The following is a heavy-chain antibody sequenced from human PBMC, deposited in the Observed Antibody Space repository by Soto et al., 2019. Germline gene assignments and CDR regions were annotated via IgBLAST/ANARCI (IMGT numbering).Heavy chain of an antibody. J-gene: IGHJ4*02. Sequence: QVQLQQWGAGLVKPSETLSLSCAVYGQSFSGHSWAWIRQPPGKGLEWIGEINERGSTYYTPSLKSLVTTSTDTSKNQFSLKLSSVSAADTAAYFCARGSGIVALPGELEDVKYDYWGQGTLVNVSS. CDR2: INERGST. CDR1: GQSFSGHS. D-gene: IGHD2-21*01. V-gene: IGHV4-34*01. CDR3: ARGSGIVALPGELEDVKYDY.